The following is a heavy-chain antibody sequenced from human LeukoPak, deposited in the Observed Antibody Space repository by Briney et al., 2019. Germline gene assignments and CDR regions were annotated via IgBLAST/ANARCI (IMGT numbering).Heavy chain of an antibody. CDR3: AREADYGDYANFDY. Sequence: SETLSLTCTVSGGSISSYYWSWIRQPPGKGLEWIGYIYYSGSTNYNPSLKSRVTISVDTSKNQFSLKLSSVTAADTAVYYCAREADYGDYANFDYWGQGTLVTVSS. CDR2: IYYSGST. V-gene: IGHV4-59*01. J-gene: IGHJ4*02. CDR1: GGSISSYY. D-gene: IGHD4-17*01.